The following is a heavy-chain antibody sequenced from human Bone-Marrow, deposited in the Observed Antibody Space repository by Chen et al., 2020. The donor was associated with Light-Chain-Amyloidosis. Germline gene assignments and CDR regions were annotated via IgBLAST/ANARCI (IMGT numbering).Heavy chain of an antibody. V-gene: IGHV4-34*01. CDR2: INHSGSA. CDR3: ARGESVYRNGNDFFYE. J-gene: IGHJ4*02. D-gene: IGHD5-18*01. CDR1: NGAFGDDY. Sequence: QVELQQWGAGLLKPSETLSLTCGIHNGAFGDDYWTWICQPPGKGLQWIAEINHSGSANYNSSLKSRTTISVDKSKNQFSLRMISVTAADTAVYYCARGESVYRNGNDFFYEWGQGTLVTVSS.